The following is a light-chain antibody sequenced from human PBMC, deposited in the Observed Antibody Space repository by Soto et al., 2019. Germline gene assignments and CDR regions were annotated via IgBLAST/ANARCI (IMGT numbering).Light chain of an antibody. CDR2: NNN. Sequence: QSALTQPPSASGTPGQRVTISCSGRSSNIGSNTVSWYQQLPGTAPKLLIYNNNQRPSGVPDRFSGSKSGTSASLAISGLQSEDEADYYCAAWDDSLNGRGVFGGGTKLTVL. CDR3: AAWDDSLNGRGV. J-gene: IGLJ2*01. V-gene: IGLV1-44*01. CDR1: SSNIGSNT.